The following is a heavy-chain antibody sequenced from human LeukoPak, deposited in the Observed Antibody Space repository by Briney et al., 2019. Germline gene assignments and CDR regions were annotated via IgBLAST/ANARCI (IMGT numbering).Heavy chain of an antibody. CDR3: ARGTDIVVVPAANNGFDY. J-gene: IGHJ4*02. D-gene: IGHD2-2*01. V-gene: IGHV1-8*01. CDR2: MNPNSGNT. CDR1: GYTFTSDD. Sequence: ASVKDSCKASGYTFTSDDSNWVRQATGQRLEWMGWMNPNSGNTDYAQKFQGRLTMTRNTSISTAYMELSSLRSEDTAVYYCARGTDIVVVPAANNGFDYWGQGTLVTVSA.